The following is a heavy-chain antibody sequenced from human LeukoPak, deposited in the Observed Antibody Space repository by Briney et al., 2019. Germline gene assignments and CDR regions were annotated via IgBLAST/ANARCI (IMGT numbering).Heavy chain of an antibody. V-gene: IGHV4-61*02. CDR2: IGTSGGT. J-gene: IGHJ5*02. D-gene: IGHD1-1*01. Sequence: SQTLSLTCTISGDSIISDVYYWSWIRQPAGKGLEWIGRIGTSGGTNYNPSLKSRLTISLDTSKNEFSLTVSSVTAADTAVYYCARWNREIRWYDPWGQGTLVTASS. CDR3: ARWNREIRWYDP. CDR1: GDSIISDVYY.